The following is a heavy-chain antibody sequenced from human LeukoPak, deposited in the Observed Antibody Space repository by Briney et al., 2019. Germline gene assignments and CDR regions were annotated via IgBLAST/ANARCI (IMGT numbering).Heavy chain of an antibody. V-gene: IGHV4-39*01. Sequence: PSETLSLTCTVSGGSISSSSYYWGWIRQPPGKGLEWIGSMYYSGTTYYNPSLKSRVTISVDTSKNQFSLKLSSVSAADTAVYYCARAEMYSSTPWYWGQGTLVTVSS. CDR1: GGSISSSSYY. CDR3: ARAEMYSSTPWY. D-gene: IGHD6-13*01. CDR2: MYYSGTT. J-gene: IGHJ4*02.